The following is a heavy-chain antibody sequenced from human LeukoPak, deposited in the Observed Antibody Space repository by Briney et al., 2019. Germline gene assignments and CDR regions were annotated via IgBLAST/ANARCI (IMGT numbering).Heavy chain of an antibody. V-gene: IGHV4-34*01. J-gene: IGHJ4*02. CDR3: ARRAGTGQLDY. CDR1: GGSFSGYY. D-gene: IGHD6-19*01. CDR2: INHSGST. Sequence: SETLSLTCAVYGGSFSGYYWSWIRQPPGKGLEWIGEINHSGSTNYNPSLKSRVTISVDTSKNQFSLKLSSVTAADTAVYYCARRAGTGQLDYWGQGTLVTVSS.